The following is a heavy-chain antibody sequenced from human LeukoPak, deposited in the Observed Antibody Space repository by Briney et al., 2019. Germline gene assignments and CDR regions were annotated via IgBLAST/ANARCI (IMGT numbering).Heavy chain of an antibody. J-gene: IGHJ3*02. CDR1: GGSVTSYY. CDR2: IYYSGST. CDR3: ARLPSITLFGVVTSAFHI. D-gene: IGHD3-3*01. V-gene: IGHV4-59*08. Sequence: PSETLSLTCIVSGGSVTSYYWSWIRQPPGKGLEWIGYIYYSGSTNYNHSLKSRVTISIDTSKNQFSMRLTSVTAADTAVYYCARLPSITLFGVVTSAFHIWGQGTMVTVPS.